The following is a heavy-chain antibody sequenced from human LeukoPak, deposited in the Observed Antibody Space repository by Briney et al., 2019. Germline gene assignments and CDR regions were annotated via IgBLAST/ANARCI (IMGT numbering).Heavy chain of an antibody. J-gene: IGHJ4*02. Sequence: GGSLRLSCAASGFTFSSYGMHWVRQAPGKGLEWVAVIWYDGNNKYYADSAKGRFTISRDNSKNTLYLQMNSLRAEDTAVYYCAKDWGYTTMVSYYFDYWGQGTLVTVSS. CDR1: GFTFSSYG. CDR3: AKDWGYTTMVSYYFDY. V-gene: IGHV3-33*06. CDR2: IWYDGNNK. D-gene: IGHD5-18*01.